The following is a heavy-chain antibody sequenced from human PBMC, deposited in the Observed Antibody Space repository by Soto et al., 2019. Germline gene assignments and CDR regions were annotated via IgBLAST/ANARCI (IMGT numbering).Heavy chain of an antibody. CDR1: GFTFNHYA. CDR3: AKDYTVAADASSVMLLDY. V-gene: IGHV3-23*01. D-gene: IGHD2-15*01. Sequence: EVQVLESGGGLVQRGGSLRLSCAASGFTFNHYAMSWVRQAPGKGLEWVSIIIANGGTFYADSVKGRFTISRDNSKNTVYLQMSSLRVEDTAIYYGAKDYTVAADASSVMLLDYWGQGALVTVSS. J-gene: IGHJ4*02. CDR2: IIANGGT.